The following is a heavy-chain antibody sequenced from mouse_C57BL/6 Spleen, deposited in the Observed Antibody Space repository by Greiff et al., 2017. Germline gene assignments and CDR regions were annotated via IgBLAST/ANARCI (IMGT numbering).Heavy chain of an antibody. CDR2: IYPRSGNT. CDR3: ARSGYYGSSYETMDY. D-gene: IGHD1-1*01. Sequence: VHLVESGAELARPGASVKLSCKASGYTFTSYGISWVKQRTGQGLEWIGEIYPRSGNTYYNEKFKGKATLTADKSSSTAYMELRSLTSEDSAVYFCARSGYYGSSYETMDYWGQGTSVTVSS. J-gene: IGHJ4*01. CDR1: GYTFTSYG. V-gene: IGHV1-81*01.